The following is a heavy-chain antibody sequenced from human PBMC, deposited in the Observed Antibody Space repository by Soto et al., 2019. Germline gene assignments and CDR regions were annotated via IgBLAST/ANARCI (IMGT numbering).Heavy chain of an antibody. CDR3: ARDRGPPNYDGVLTG. CDR2: ISSSGTTT. CDR1: GLTYGEYY. J-gene: IGHJ4*02. V-gene: IGHV3-11*01. Sequence: QVQLVESGGGLVKPGASLRLSCKESGLTYGEYYMSWIRQAPGKGLEWLAYISSSGTTTDYSDSLKGRFTISRDNTKNSLFLQMDGLRVQDTAKWFCARDRGPPNYDGVLTGGGQGTLVTVSS. D-gene: IGHD3-16*01.